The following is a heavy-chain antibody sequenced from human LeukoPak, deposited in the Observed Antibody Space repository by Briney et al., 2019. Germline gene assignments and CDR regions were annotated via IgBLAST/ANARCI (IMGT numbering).Heavy chain of an antibody. D-gene: IGHD6-19*01. CDR1: GFTFSSYG. Sequence: GGSLRLSCAASGFTFSSYGMHWVRQAPGKGLEWVAFIRYDGSNKYDADSVKGRFTISRDNSKNTLYLQMTSLRAEDTAVYYCAKDLKRYSSGWYDYWGQGTLVTVSS. J-gene: IGHJ4*02. CDR3: AKDLKRYSSGWYDY. CDR2: IRYDGSNK. V-gene: IGHV3-30*02.